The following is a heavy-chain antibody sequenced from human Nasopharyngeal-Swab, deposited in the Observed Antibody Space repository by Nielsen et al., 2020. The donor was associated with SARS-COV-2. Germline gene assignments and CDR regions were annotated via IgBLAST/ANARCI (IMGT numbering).Heavy chain of an antibody. V-gene: IGHV4-34*01. Sequence: WIRQPPGKGLEWIGEINHSGSTNYNPSLKSRVTISVDTSKNQFSLKLSSVTAADTAVYYCASTKTLYDFWSGYYTEFDYWGQGTPVTVSS. D-gene: IGHD3-3*01. J-gene: IGHJ4*02. CDR2: INHSGST. CDR3: ASTKTLYDFWSGYYTEFDY.